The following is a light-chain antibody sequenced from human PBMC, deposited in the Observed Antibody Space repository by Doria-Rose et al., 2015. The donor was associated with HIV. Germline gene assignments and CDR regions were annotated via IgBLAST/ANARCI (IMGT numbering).Light chain of an antibody. CDR1: QGIGSD. Sequence: MTQSPATLSVSPGGRATLSCRASQGIGSDLARYQQKPGQAPRLLIYRASIRATGIPPRFTGGGSGTEFTLTISSLQSEDFAVYFCQQYSQWPPYTFGQGTKLEVK. CDR3: QQYSQWPPYT. V-gene: IGKV3-15*01. CDR2: RAS. J-gene: IGKJ2*01.